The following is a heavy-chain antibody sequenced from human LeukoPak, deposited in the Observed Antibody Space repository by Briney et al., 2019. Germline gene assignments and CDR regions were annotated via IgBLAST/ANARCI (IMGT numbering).Heavy chain of an antibody. J-gene: IGHJ5*02. D-gene: IGHD5-12*01. V-gene: IGHV7-4-1*02. Sequence: ASVKVSCKASGYTFTNYAMNWVRQAPGQGLEWMGWINTNTGDPTYAQGFTGRFVFSLDTSVSTAYLQISSLKAEDTAVYYCATRGGGYDGLYWLDPWGQGTLVTVSS. CDR1: GYTFTNYA. CDR2: INTNTGDP. CDR3: ATRGGGYDGLYWLDP.